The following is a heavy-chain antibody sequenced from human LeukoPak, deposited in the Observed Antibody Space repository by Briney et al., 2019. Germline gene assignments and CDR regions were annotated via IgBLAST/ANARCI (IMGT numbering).Heavy chain of an antibody. CDR3: AREGGGNYDSSGYYPALYDY. J-gene: IGHJ4*02. Sequence: WASVKVSCKASGYTFTSYGISWVRQAPGQGLEWMGWISAYNGNTNYAQKLQGRVTMTTDTSTSTAYMELRSLRSDDTAVYYCAREGGGNYDSSGYYPALYDYWGQGTLVTVSS. CDR1: GYTFTSYG. V-gene: IGHV1-18*01. D-gene: IGHD3-22*01. CDR2: ISAYNGNT.